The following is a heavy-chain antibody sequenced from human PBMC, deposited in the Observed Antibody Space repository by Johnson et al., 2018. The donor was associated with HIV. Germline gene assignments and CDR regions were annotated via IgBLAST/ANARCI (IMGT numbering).Heavy chain of an antibody. J-gene: IGHJ3*02. CDR2: ISWNSGSI. D-gene: IGHD3-16*01. Sequence: QVQLVESGGGLVRPGGSLRLSCAASGFIFSDHYMSWIRQAPGKGLEWVSGISWNSGSIGYADSVKGRFTISRDNAKNSLYLQMNSLRAEDTAIYYCAKRPIMIAFGEINGFDIWGQGTTVTVSS. CDR1: GFIFSDHY. CDR3: AKRPIMIAFGEINGFDI. V-gene: IGHV3-11*01.